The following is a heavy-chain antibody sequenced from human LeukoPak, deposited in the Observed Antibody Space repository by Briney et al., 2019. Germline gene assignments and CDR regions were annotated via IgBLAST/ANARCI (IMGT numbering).Heavy chain of an antibody. CDR3: ARLAYYDFWSGYYTSGYYYGMDV. Sequence: SETLSLTCAVYGGSFSGYYWSWIRQPPGKGLEWIGEINHSGSTNYNPSLKSRVTISVDTSKNQFSLKLSSVTAADTAVYYCARLAYYDFWSGYYTSGYYYGMDVWGQGTTVTVSS. D-gene: IGHD3-3*01. CDR1: GGSFSGYY. J-gene: IGHJ6*02. CDR2: INHSGST. V-gene: IGHV4-34*01.